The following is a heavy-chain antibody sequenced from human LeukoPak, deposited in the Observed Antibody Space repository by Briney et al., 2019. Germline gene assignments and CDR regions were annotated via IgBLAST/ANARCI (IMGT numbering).Heavy chain of an antibody. Sequence: ASVKVSCKASGYTFTASYMHWVRQAPGQGLEWMGWINTNTGNPTYAQGFTGRFVFSLDTSVSTAYLQISSLKAEDTAVYYCARVLAGYYYYYMDVWGKGTTVTVSS. CDR2: INTNTGNP. D-gene: IGHD1-14*01. CDR3: ARVLAGYYYYYMDV. CDR1: GYTFTASY. J-gene: IGHJ6*03. V-gene: IGHV7-4-1*02.